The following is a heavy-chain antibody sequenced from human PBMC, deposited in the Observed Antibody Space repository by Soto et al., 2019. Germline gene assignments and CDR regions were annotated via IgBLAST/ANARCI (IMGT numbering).Heavy chain of an antibody. CDR2: IYHSGST. CDR3: ARRSSYYFWSGPNWFDP. D-gene: IGHD3-3*01. Sequence: QVQLQESGPGLVKPSGTLSLTCAVSGGSISSSNWWSWVRQPPGKGLEWIGEIYHSGSTNYNPSLKSRVTISVDKAKNQFSLKLSSVTAADTAVYYCARRSSYYFWSGPNWFDPWGQGTLVTVSS. CDR1: GGSISSSNW. V-gene: IGHV4-4*02. J-gene: IGHJ5*02.